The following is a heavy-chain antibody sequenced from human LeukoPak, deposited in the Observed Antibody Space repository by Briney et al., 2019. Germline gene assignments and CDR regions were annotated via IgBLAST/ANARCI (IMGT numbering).Heavy chain of an antibody. D-gene: IGHD6-19*01. Sequence: GGSLRLSCSASGFTFSTYAMHWVRQAPGKGLEYVSAISNNGGSTYYADSVKGRFTISRDNSKNTLYLQMSSLRTEDTAVYYCVKALGQWLVYYLDYWGQGTLVTVSS. CDR2: ISNNGGST. J-gene: IGHJ4*02. CDR3: VKALGQWLVYYLDY. CDR1: GFTFSTYA. V-gene: IGHV3-64D*09.